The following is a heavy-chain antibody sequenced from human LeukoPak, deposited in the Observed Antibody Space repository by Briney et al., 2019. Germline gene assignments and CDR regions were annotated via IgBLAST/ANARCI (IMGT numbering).Heavy chain of an antibody. CDR3: TSPHSSGYSGPIDY. CDR1: GFTFSGSA. V-gene: IGHV3-73*01. D-gene: IGHD3-22*01. CDR2: IRSKANSYAT. J-gene: IGHJ4*02. Sequence: PGGSLKLSCAAYGFTFSGSAMHWVRQASGKGLEWVGRIRSKANSYATAYAASVKGRFTISRDDSKNTAYLQMNSLKTEDTAVYYCTSPHSSGYSGPIDYWGQGTLVTVSS.